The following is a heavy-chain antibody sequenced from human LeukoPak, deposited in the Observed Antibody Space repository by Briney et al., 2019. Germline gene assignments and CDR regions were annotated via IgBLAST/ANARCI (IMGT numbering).Heavy chain of an antibody. J-gene: IGHJ5*02. CDR3: ARGRLRYFDWSGWFDP. V-gene: IGHV4-34*01. CDR1: GGSFSGYY. D-gene: IGHD3-9*01. Sequence: PSETLSLTCAVYGGSFSGYYWSWIRQPPGKGLEWIGEINHSGSTNYNPSLKSRVTISVDTSKNQFSLKLSSVTAAGTAVYYCARGRLRYFDWSGWFDPWGQGTLVTVSS. CDR2: INHSGST.